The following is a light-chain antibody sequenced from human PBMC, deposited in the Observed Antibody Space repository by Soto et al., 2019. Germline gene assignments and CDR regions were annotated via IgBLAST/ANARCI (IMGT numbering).Light chain of an antibody. J-gene: IGKJ1*01. Sequence: DIQMTQSPSTLSASVGDRVTITCRPSQSISTWLAWYQQRPGTAPKLLIYKASTLESGGPSRFSGSGSATEFTLTISSLQPDDFATYYCQQYNSYPWTFGQGTKVEIK. V-gene: IGKV1-5*03. CDR1: QSISTW. CDR3: QQYNSYPWT. CDR2: KAS.